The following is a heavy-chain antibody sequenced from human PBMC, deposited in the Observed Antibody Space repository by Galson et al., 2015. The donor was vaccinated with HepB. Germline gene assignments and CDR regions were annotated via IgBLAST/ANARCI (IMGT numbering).Heavy chain of an antibody. CDR3: ARVPAAPNYWYFDL. V-gene: IGHV3-13*01. CDR1: GFTFSSYD. Sequence: SLRLSCAASGFTFSSYDMHWVRQATGKGLEWVSAIGTAGDTYYPGSVKGRFTISRENAKNSLYLQMNSLRAGDTAVYYCARVPAAPNYWYFDLWGRGTLVTVSS. CDR2: IGTAGDT. D-gene: IGHD2-2*01. J-gene: IGHJ2*01.